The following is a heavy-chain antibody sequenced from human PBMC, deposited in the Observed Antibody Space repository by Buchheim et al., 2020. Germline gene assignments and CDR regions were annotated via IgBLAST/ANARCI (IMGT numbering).Heavy chain of an antibody. CDR3: ARNFGLGGMDV. D-gene: IGHD3-16*01. CDR2: INHSGTT. CDR1: GDSISSTDW. Sequence: QVQLQESGPGLVKPAGTLSLTCGVSGDSISSTDWWNWVRQPPGKGLEWIGEINHSGTTNYSPSLKSRVTMSVDKSKKQFSLNLSSVTAADRAVYYCARNFGLGGMDVWGRGTT. V-gene: IGHV4-4*02. J-gene: IGHJ6*02.